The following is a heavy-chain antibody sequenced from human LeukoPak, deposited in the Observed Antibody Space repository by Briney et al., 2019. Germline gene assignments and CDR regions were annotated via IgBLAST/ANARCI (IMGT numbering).Heavy chain of an antibody. V-gene: IGHV3-21*04. D-gene: IGHD5-18*01. Sequence: GGSLRLSCIVSGFTFSSYSMNWVRQAPGKGLEWVSCISSSSAYINYADSVQGRFTISRDNAKNSLYLQMNSLRAEDTALYYCAKDKGYSYGPFDYWGQGTLVTVSS. CDR1: GFTFSSYS. CDR3: AKDKGYSYGPFDY. CDR2: ISSSSAYI. J-gene: IGHJ4*02.